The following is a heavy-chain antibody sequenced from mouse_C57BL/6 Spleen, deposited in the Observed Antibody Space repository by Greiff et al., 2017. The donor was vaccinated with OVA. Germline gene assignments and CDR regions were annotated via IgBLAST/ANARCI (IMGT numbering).Heavy chain of an antibody. CDR2: INPYNGGT. CDR3: ASEGEGIYFDY. V-gene: IGHV1-19*01. Sequence: VHVKQSGPVLVKPGASVKMSCKASGYTFTDYYMNWVKQSHGKSLEWIGVINPYNGGTSYNQKFKGKATLTVDKSSSTAYMELNSLTSEDSAVYYCASEGEGIYFDYWGQGTTLTVSS. J-gene: IGHJ2*01. CDR1: GYTFTDYY.